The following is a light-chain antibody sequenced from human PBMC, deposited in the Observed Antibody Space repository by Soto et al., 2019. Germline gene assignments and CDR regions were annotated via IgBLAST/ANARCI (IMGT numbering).Light chain of an antibody. V-gene: IGLV2-23*01. CDR1: SSDVGSYNL. CDR3: CSYAGSFGEV. CDR2: EGS. J-gene: IGLJ2*01. Sequence: QSALTQPASVSGSPGQSITISCTGTSSDVGSYNLVSWYQQHPGKAPKLMIYEGSKRPSGVSNRFSGSKSGNTASLTISGLQAEDEADYYCCSYAGSFGEVFGGGTKLTVL.